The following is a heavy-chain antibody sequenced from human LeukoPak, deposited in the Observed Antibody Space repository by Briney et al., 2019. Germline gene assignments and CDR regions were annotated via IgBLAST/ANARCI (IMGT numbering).Heavy chain of an antibody. D-gene: IGHD1-26*01. CDR1: GGSINSGDNY. Sequence: PSETLSLTCTVSGGSINSGDNYWSWIRQPPGKGLEWIGSIYYSGSTFYNPSLKSRVTISVDTSKNQFSLKLSSVTAADTAVYYCARKGIVGATNAFDIWGQGIMVTVSS. J-gene: IGHJ3*02. CDR3: ARKGIVGATNAFDI. V-gene: IGHV4-39*01. CDR2: IYYSGST.